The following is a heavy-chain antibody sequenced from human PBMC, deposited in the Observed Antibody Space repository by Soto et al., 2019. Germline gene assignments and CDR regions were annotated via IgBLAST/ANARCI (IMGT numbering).Heavy chain of an antibody. CDR1: GGSVSSGSYY. J-gene: IGHJ4*02. Sequence: QVQLQESGPGLVKPSETLSLTCTVSGGSVSSGSYYWSWIRQPPGKGLEWIGYIYYSGSTNYNPSLDRRVTILGDTPKNQFTLQLSSVTAADTAAYYFACTMPGFIANWGQGTLVTVSS. D-gene: IGHD2-2*01. V-gene: IGHV4-61*01. CDR2: IYYSGST. CDR3: ACTMPGFIAN.